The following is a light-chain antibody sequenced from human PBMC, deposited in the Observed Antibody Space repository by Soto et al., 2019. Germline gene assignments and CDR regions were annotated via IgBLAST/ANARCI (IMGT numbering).Light chain of an antibody. J-gene: IGLJ2*01. Sequence: QSVLTQPPSASGSPGQSVTISCTGASSDVGGYDFVSWYQQHPGKAPKLMIYDVTKRPSGVPDRFSGYKSGNTASLTVSGLQADDEADSYCSSYAGSSLPVAFGGGTKLTVL. CDR2: DVT. CDR1: SSDVGGYDF. CDR3: SSYAGSSLPVA. V-gene: IGLV2-8*01.